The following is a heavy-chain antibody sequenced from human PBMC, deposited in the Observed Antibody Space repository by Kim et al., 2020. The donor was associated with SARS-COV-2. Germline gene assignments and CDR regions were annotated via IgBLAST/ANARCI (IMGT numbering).Heavy chain of an antibody. Sequence: DPVKGRFTISRDNSKNTLYLQMNSLRAEDTAVYYCARDFPGAVTRGMDVWGQGTTVTVSS. D-gene: IGHD4-17*01. V-gene: IGHV3-30*07. CDR3: ARDFPGAVTRGMDV. J-gene: IGHJ6*02.